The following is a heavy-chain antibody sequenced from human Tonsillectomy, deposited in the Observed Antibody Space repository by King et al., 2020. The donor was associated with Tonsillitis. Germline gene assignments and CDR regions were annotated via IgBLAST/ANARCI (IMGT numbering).Heavy chain of an antibody. CDR1: GFTFSNYD. D-gene: IGHD3-3*01. J-gene: IGHJ3*02. Sequence: VQLVESGGGLVQPGGSLRFSCAASGFTFSNYDMHWVRRASGKGLKWVSAFGTADDTYYPGSVKGRFTISRENAKNSLYLQTNSLRAGDTAVYYCARVRSRLRFLESLNRDAFDIWGQGTMVTVSS. CDR3: ARVRSRLRFLESLNRDAFDI. V-gene: IGHV3-13*01. CDR2: FGTADDT.